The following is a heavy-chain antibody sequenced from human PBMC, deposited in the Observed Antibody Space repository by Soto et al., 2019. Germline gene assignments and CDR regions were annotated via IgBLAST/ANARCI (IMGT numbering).Heavy chain of an antibody. Sequence: PSETLSLTCTVSGGSISSGGYYWSWIRQHPGKGLEWIGSIYYSGSTYYNPSLKSRVTVSVDTSKNQFSLKLNSVTAADTAVYYCARHRSDFWFDPWGQGTLVTVSS. CDR3: ARHRSDFWFDP. J-gene: IGHJ5*02. V-gene: IGHV4-39*01. D-gene: IGHD2-15*01. CDR2: IYYSGST. CDR1: GGSISSGGYY.